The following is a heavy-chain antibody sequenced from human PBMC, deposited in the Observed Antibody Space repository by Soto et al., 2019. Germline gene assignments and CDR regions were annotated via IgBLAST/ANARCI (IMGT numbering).Heavy chain of an antibody. CDR2: ISYDGSNK. CDR1: GFTFSSYA. V-gene: IGHV3-30-3*01. D-gene: IGHD4-17*01. Sequence: QVQLVESGGGVVQPGRSLRLSCAASGFTFSSYAMHCVRQAPGKGLEWVAVISYDGSNKYYADSVKGRFTISRDNSKNTLYLQMNSLRAEDTAVYYCAREPVTTSYYYYGMDVWGQGTTVTVSS. CDR3: AREPVTTSYYYYGMDV. J-gene: IGHJ6*02.